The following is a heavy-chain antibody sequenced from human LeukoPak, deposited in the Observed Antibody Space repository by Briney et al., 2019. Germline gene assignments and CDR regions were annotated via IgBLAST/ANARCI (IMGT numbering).Heavy chain of an antibody. V-gene: IGHV3-21*01. CDR2: ISSSSSYI. Sequence: GGSLRLSCAASGFTFSSYSMNWVRQAPGKGLEWVSSISSSSSYIYYADSVKGRFTISRDNAKNSLYLQMNSLRAEDTAVYYCARGASIAAAGTGEKSNWFDPWGQGTLVTVSS. J-gene: IGHJ5*02. D-gene: IGHD6-13*01. CDR1: GFTFSSYS. CDR3: ARGASIAAAGTGEKSNWFDP.